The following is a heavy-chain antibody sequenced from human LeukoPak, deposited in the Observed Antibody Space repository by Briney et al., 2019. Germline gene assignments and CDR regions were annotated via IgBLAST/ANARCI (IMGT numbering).Heavy chain of an antibody. CDR2: TYYRSKWYN. CDR1: GDSVPSNSAA. J-gene: IGHJ4*02. D-gene: IGHD1-7*01. CDR3: AREYELELFPFFRGGYYFDY. V-gene: IGHV6-1*01. Sequence: SQTLSLTCAISGDSVPSNSAAWNWIRQSPSRGLEWLGRTYYRSKWYNDYAVSVKSRITINPDTSKNQFSLQLNSVTPEDTAVYYCAREYELELFPFFRGGYYFDYWGQGTLVTVSS.